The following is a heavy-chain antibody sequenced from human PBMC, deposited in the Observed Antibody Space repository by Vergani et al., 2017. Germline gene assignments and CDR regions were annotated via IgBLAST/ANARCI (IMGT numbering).Heavy chain of an antibody. D-gene: IGHD3-10*01. CDR2: INPNSGGT. CDR3: ARGGITMGRGVPVDY. CDR1: GYTFTGYY. V-gene: IGHV1-2*02. Sequence: QVQLVQSGAEVKKPGASVKVSCKASGYTFTGYYMHWVRQAPGQGLEWMGWINPNSGGTNYAQKFQGRVSMTSDTSISTAYMELSRLRSDDTAVYYCARGGITMGRGVPVDYWGQGTLVTVSS. J-gene: IGHJ4*02.